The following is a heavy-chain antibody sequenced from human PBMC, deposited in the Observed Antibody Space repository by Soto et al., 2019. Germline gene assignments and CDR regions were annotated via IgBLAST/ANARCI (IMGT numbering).Heavy chain of an antibody. CDR1: GGTFSSYA. V-gene: IGHV1-69*01. Sequence: QVQLVQSGAEVKKPGSSVKVSCKASGGTFSSYAISWVRQAPGQGLEWMGGIIHIFGTANYAQKFRGRVTLTADEYTNTDYVEVSNLSYEERAVCYCVRNSRGGYYSPCDYWGQGTPVTVSS. CDR3: VRNSRGGYYSPCDY. J-gene: IGHJ4*02. CDR2: IIHIFGTA. D-gene: IGHD2-21*02.